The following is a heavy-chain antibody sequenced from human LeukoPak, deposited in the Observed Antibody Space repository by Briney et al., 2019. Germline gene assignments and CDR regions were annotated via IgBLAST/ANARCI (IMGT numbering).Heavy chain of an antibody. D-gene: IGHD2-2*01. CDR2: ISAYNGNT. CDR3: ARVFGVVVPAATDGFDY. J-gene: IGHJ4*02. V-gene: IGHV1-18*01. Sequence: ASVKVSCKASGYTFTSYGISWVRHAPGQGLEWMGWISAYNGNTNYAQKLQGRVTMTTDTSTSTAYMELRSLRSDDTAVYYCARVFGVVVPAATDGFDYWGQGTLVTVSS. CDR1: GYTFTSYG.